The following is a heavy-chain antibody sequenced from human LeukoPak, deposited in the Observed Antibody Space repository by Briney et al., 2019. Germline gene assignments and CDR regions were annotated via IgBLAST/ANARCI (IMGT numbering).Heavy chain of an antibody. CDR3: ARASGSSRWFDP. CDR1: GGSISSSSYY. CDR2: IYYSGST. D-gene: IGHD1-26*01. Sequence: SETLSLTCTVSGGSISSSSYYWGWIRQPPGKGLEWIGSIYYSGSTYYNPSLKSRVTISVDTSKNQFSLKLSSVTAADTAVYYCARASGSSRWFDPWGQGTLVTVSS. J-gene: IGHJ5*02. V-gene: IGHV4-39*07.